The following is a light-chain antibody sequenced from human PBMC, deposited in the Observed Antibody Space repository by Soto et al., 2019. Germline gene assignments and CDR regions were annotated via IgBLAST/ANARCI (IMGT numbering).Light chain of an antibody. J-gene: IGKJ2*01. Sequence: DIQMTQSPSSLSASVGDRVTITCRASQSITTYLNWYQQKPGKVPKLLIYAASSLQNGVPLRFSGSGSGTDFTLTISSLQPEDFATYYCQQSYSNLYSFGQGTKVDIK. CDR2: AAS. CDR1: QSITTY. CDR3: QQSYSNLYS. V-gene: IGKV1-39*01.